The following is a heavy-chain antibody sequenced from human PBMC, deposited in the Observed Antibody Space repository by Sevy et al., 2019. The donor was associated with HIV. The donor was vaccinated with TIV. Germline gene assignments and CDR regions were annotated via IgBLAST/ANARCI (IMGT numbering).Heavy chain of an antibody. CDR2: ISCDSDVV. CDR3: AKDMGRSGNYYYGMDV. Sequence: GGSLRLSGAAARFKFDDYAMHWVRQAPGKGLEWVSDISCDSDVVAYADSVKDRFTISRDNAKNSLYLQMNSLRPEDTALYYCAKDMGRSGNYYYGMDVWGQGTTVTVSS. D-gene: IGHD3-10*01. J-gene: IGHJ6*02. CDR1: RFKFDDYA. V-gene: IGHV3-9*01.